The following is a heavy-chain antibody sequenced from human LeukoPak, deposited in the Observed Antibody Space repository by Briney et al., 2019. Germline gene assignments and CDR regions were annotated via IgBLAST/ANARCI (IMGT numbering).Heavy chain of an antibody. CDR2: INHSGST. J-gene: IGHJ4*02. D-gene: IGHD2-21*02. V-gene: IGHV4-34*01. CDR1: SGSFSGYY. CDR3: ARAGAYCGGDCSPREDYFDY. Sequence: SETLSLTCAVYSGSFSGYYWSWIRQPPGKGLEWIGEINHSGSTNYNPSLKSRVTISVDTSKNQFSLKLSSVTAADTAVYYCARAGAYCGGDCSPREDYFDYWGQGTLVTVSS.